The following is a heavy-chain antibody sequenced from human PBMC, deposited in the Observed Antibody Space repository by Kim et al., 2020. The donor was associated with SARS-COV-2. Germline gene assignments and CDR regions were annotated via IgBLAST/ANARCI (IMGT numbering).Heavy chain of an antibody. CDR3: ARLHEIAAAGTKILERGYYYYYGMDV. J-gene: IGHJ6*02. D-gene: IGHD6-13*01. V-gene: IGHV3-21*04. CDR1: GFTFSSYS. Sequence: GGSLRLSCAASGFTFSSYSMNWVRQAPGKGLEWVSSISSSSSYIYYADSVKGRFTISRDNAKNSLYLQMNSLRAEDTAVYYCARLHEIAAAGTKILERGYYYYYGMDVWGQGTTVTVSS. CDR2: ISSSSSYI.